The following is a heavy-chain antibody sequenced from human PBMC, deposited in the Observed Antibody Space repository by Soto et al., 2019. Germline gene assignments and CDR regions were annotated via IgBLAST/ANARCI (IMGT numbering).Heavy chain of an antibody. J-gene: IGHJ4*02. D-gene: IGHD6-19*01. CDR1: GYTFSDYY. Sequence: GASVKVSCKASGYTFSDYYLHWVRQAPGQGLEWMGSINPNSGDTDYAQKFQARVTMTRDTSISTAYMELNRLRSDDTAVYYCARHRFSSGSDYFDYSGQGTLVTVSS. V-gene: IGHV1-2*02. CDR3: ARHRFSSGSDYFDY. CDR2: INPNSGDT.